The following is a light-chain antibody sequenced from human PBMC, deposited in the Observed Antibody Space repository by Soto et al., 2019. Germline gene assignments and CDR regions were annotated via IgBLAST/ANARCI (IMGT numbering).Light chain of an antibody. CDR1: QSVSSN. J-gene: IGKJ4*01. CDR2: GAS. CDR3: LQHNTSPLT. V-gene: IGKV3-15*01. Sequence: EIVMTQSPATLSVSPGERATLSCRASQSVSSNLAWYQQKPGQAPRLLIYGASTRATGIPARFSGSGSGTEFTLTISSLQPEDFATYYCLQHNTSPLTFGGGTKVDIK.